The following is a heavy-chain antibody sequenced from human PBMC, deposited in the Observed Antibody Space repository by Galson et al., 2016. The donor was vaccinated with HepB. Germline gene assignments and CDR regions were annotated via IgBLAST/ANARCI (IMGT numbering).Heavy chain of an antibody. CDR1: GYIFSNYW. J-gene: IGHJ6*03. CDR3: ARALNYYYYMDV. Sequence: QSGAEVKKPGESLEISCKGSGYIFSNYWIVWVRQVAGKGLEWMGIIYPGDSDIRYSPSFQGLVTISAEKSIDTAYLRWSSLKASDTAMYYCARALNYYYYMDVWGNGTTVTVSS. V-gene: IGHV5-51*01. CDR2: IYPGDSDI.